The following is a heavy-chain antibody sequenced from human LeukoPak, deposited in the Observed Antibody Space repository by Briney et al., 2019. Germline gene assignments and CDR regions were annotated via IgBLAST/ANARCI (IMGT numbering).Heavy chain of an antibody. D-gene: IGHD4-17*01. CDR2: IWFDGSNK. CDR1: GFIFSSYG. Sequence: GGSLRLSCAASGFIFSSYGMHWVRQAPGKGLEWVAVIWFDGSNKYYADSVKGRFTISRDNSKNMLYLQMNSLRAEDTAVYYCARPTVTWWFDPWGQGTLVTVSS. J-gene: IGHJ5*02. CDR3: ARPTVTWWFDP. V-gene: IGHV3-33*01.